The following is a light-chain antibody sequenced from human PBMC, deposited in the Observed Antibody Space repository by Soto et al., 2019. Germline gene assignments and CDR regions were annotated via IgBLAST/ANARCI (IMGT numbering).Light chain of an antibody. J-gene: IGKJ4*01. V-gene: IGKV1-33*01. CDR3: QQYDNLPLT. CDR1: QDIKNY. CDR2: DAS. Sequence: IKMTKSPSSLSASEGDRVTIPCQSSQDIKNYLNWYQQKSGKAPKLLIYDASDLETGVPSRFSGSGSGTDFTFTINSLQPEDIATYYCQQYDNLPLTFGGGTKVDIK.